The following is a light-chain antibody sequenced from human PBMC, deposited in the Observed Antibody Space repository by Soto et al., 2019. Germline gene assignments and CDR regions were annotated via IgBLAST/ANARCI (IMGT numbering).Light chain of an antibody. CDR1: QSVSSY. CDR3: QQRGNWPLT. J-gene: IGKJ1*01. CDR2: DAS. V-gene: IGKV3-11*01. Sequence: EIVLTQSPATLSLSPGERATLSCRASQSVSSYFAWYQQKPGQAPRLLIYDASNRATGIPARLSGSGSGTDFTLTISSLEPEDIAVYYCQQRGNWPLTFGQGTKVEIK.